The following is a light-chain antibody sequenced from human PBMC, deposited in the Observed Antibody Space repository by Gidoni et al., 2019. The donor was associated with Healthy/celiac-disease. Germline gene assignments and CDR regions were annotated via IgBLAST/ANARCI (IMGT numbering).Light chain of an antibody. CDR3: MQALQTPRT. V-gene: IGKV2-28*01. Sequence: VMPQSRLSLPVTPGEPASISCRSSQSLLHSNGYSYLDWYLQKPGQSPQLLIYLGSNRASGVPDRFSGSGSGTDFTLKISRVEAEDVGVYYCMQALQTPRTFGQGTKVEIK. CDR1: QSLLHSNGYSY. CDR2: LGS. J-gene: IGKJ1*01.